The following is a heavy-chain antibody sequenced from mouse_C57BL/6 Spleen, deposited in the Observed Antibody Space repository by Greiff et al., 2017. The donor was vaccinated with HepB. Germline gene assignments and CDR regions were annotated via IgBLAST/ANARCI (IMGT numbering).Heavy chain of an antibody. CDR3: AREDSNYGFAY. Sequence: EVQVVESEGGLVQPGSSMKLSCTASGFTFSDYYMAWVRQVPEKGLEWVANINYDGSSTYYLDSLKSRFIISRDNAKNILYLQMSSLKSEDTATYYCAREDSNYGFAYWGQGTLVTVSA. D-gene: IGHD2-5*01. V-gene: IGHV5-16*01. J-gene: IGHJ3*01. CDR2: INYDGSST. CDR1: GFTFSDYY.